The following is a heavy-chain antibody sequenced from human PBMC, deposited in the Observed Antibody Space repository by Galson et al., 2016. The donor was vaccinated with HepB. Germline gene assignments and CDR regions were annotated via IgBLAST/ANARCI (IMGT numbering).Heavy chain of an antibody. D-gene: IGHD6-19*01. CDR1: GFLFRSYG. Sequence: SLRLSCAGSGFLFRSYGMHWVRQAPGKGLEWVAADSMDGRRKFYSDSVKGRFTISRDNSKNTVYLQMNSLRAEDTAVYYCAREWQWLDGIDYWGQGTLVTVSS. J-gene: IGHJ4*02. CDR3: AREWQWLDGIDY. CDR2: DSMDGRRK. V-gene: IGHV3-30*03.